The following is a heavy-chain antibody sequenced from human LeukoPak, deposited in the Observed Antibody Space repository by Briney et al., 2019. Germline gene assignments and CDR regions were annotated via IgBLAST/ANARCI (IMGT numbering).Heavy chain of an antibody. V-gene: IGHV3-9*01. J-gene: IGHJ5*02. CDR3: AKGRDKYQLLSKNWFDP. D-gene: IGHD2-2*01. CDR2: ISWNSGSI. CDR1: GFTFDDYA. Sequence: GRSLRLSCAASGFTFDDYAMHWVRQAPGKGLEWVSGISWNSGSIGYADSVKGRFTISRDNAKNSLYLQMNSLRAEDTALYHCAKGRDKYQLLSKNWFDPWGQGTLVTVSS.